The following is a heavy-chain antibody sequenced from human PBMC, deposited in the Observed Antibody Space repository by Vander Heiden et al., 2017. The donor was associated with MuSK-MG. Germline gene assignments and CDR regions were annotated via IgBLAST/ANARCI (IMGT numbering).Heavy chain of an antibody. Sequence: VQPVPSWAEGEKPGGSVKVSCQGSGYPFTSYGISWVRQAPGQGLEWMGWISAYNGNTNYAQKLQGRVTMTTDTSTSTAYMELRSLRSDDTAVDYCARDVKDGYNSGGEWFDPWGQGTLVTVSS. CDR1: GYPFTSYG. J-gene: IGHJ5*02. V-gene: IGHV1-18*01. CDR2: ISAYNGNT. CDR3: ARDVKDGYNSGGEWFDP. D-gene: IGHD5-12*01.